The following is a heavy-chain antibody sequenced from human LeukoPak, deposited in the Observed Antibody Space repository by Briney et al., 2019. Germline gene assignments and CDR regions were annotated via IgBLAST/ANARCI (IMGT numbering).Heavy chain of an antibody. Sequence: SVKVSCKASGGVYSFYSITWVRQAPGQGLEWMGGIIPPSRTANYAQKFQGRVTITKDESTSTTYMELSSPRSEDTADYYCATYGGNTAEYFQYWGQGTLVTVSS. CDR1: GGVYSFYS. J-gene: IGHJ1*01. V-gene: IGHV1-69*05. D-gene: IGHD4-23*01. CDR2: IIPPSRTA. CDR3: ATYGGNTAEYFQY.